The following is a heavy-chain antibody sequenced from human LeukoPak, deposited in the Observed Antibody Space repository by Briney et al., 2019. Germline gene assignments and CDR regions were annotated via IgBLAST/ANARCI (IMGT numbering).Heavy chain of an antibody. V-gene: IGHV3-23*01. J-gene: IGHJ4*02. CDR1: GFNFSSYA. Sequence: GSLRLSCAASGFNFSSYAMSWVRQAPGKGLEWVSAISGSGGSTYYADSVKGRFTISRDNSKNTLYLQMNSLGAEDTAVYYCAKTFKVWSYGYYFDYWGQGTLVTVSS. CDR3: AKTFKVWSYGYYFDY. CDR2: ISGSGGST. D-gene: IGHD5-18*01.